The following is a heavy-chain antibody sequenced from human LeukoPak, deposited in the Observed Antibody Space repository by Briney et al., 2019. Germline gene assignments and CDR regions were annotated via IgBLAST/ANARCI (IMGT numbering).Heavy chain of an antibody. CDR1: GGSISSYY. J-gene: IGHJ4*02. CDR2: IYYSGST. V-gene: IGHV4-59*08. Sequence: SETLSLTCTVSGGSISSYYWSWIRQPPGKGLEWIGYIYYSGSTNYNPSLKSRVTISVDTSKNQFSLKLSSVTAADTAVYYCARATLAVAGTRGLYYFDYWGQGTLVTVSS. CDR3: ARATLAVAGTRGLYYFDY. D-gene: IGHD6-19*01.